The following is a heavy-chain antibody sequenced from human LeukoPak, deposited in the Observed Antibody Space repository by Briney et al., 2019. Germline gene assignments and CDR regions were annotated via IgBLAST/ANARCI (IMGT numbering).Heavy chain of an antibody. CDR2: INHSGST. CDR3: ARAGTVASSSVDY. J-gene: IGHJ4*02. D-gene: IGHD2-2*01. V-gene: IGHV4-34*01. CDR1: GGSFSGYY. Sequence: SETLSLTCAVYGGSFSGYYWSWIRHLPGRGLEWIGEINHSGSTKYNPSLKSRVTISVDTSKNQYSLKLSSVTAADTAVYYCARAGTVASSSVDYWGQGTLVTVSS.